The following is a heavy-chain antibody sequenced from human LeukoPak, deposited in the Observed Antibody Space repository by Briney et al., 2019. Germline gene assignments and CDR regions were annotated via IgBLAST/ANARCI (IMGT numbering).Heavy chain of an antibody. CDR2: IYSCGST. CDR1: GFTVSSNY. J-gene: IGHJ6*03. Sequence: PGGSLRLSCAASGFTVSSNYMSWVRQAPGKGLEWVSVIYSCGSTYYADSAKGRFTISRDNSKNTLYLQMNSLRAEDTAVYYCARGGRPATHYYYYYMDVWGKGTTVTVSS. V-gene: IGHV3-66*01. CDR3: ARGGRPATHYYYYYMDV.